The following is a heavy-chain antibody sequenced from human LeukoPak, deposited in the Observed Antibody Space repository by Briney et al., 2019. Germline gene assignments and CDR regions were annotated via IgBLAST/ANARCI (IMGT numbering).Heavy chain of an antibody. V-gene: IGHV1-18*01. D-gene: IGHD5-12*01. J-gene: IGHJ4*02. Sequence: ASVKVSCKASGGTFSSYGITWVRQAPGQGLEWMGWISAYDGNTKYAQKLQGRVTMTTDTSTSTAYMELRSLTSDDTAVYYCAREAYSGYDSRCFAYWGQGTLVTVSS. CDR1: GGTFSSYG. CDR3: AREAYSGYDSRCFAY. CDR2: ISAYDGNT.